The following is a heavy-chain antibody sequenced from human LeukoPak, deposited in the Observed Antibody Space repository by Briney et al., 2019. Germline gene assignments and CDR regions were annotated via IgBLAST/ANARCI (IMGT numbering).Heavy chain of an antibody. J-gene: IGHJ3*02. D-gene: IGHD5-18*01. V-gene: IGHV3-23*01. CDR1: GFTFSTYA. CDR2: ISGSGGST. CDR3: AKGGYSYGYSPYDASFDI. Sequence: GGSLRLSCTAYGFTFSTYAMNWARQAPGKGLEWVSGISGSGGSTYYADSVKGRFTISRDNSKNTLYLQLNSLRAEDTALYYCAKGGYSYGYSPYDASFDIWGQGTMVTVSS.